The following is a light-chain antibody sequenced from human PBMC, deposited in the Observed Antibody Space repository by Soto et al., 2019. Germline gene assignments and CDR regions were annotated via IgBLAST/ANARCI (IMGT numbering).Light chain of an antibody. J-gene: IGKJ1*01. CDR2: GAS. V-gene: IGKV3-15*01. Sequence: EIVMTQSRATLSVSPGERATLSCRASQSVSSNLAWYQQKPGQAPRLLIYGASTRATGIPARFSGSGSGTEFTLTISSLQSEDFAVYCCQQYSNWPRTFGQGTKVDIK. CDR1: QSVSSN. CDR3: QQYSNWPRT.